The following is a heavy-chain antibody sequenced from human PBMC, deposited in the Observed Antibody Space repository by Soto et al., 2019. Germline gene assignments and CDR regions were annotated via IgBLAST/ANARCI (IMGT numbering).Heavy chain of an antibody. V-gene: IGHV4-59*01. D-gene: IGHD3-16*02. J-gene: IGHJ5*02. Sequence: LSLTCTVFGGSIDDYYWSWIRQSPGKGLEWIGHISDRGSTDYNPSLKSRVTISVDRSKKQFSLKVTSVTPADTAVYYCARDRWTASANWFDPWGQGTLVTVSS. CDR3: ARDRWTASANWFDP. CDR1: GGSIDDYY. CDR2: ISDRGST.